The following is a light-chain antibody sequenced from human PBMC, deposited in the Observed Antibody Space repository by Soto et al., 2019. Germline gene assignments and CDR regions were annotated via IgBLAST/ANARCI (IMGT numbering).Light chain of an antibody. J-gene: IGKJ2*01. V-gene: IGKV1-5*03. CDR2: KAS. Sequence: DIQMTQSPSTLSASVGDRVTITCRASQSSSSWLAWYQQKPGKAPKLLIYKASSLESGVPSRFSGSGSGTEFTLTISSLQPDDFATYYCQQYNSYRFGQGTKLEIK. CDR1: QSSSSW. CDR3: QQYNSYR.